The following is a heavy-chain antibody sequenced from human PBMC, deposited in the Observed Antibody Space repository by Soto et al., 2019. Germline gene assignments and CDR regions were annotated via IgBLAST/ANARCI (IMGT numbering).Heavy chain of an antibody. CDR3: ARGAIFGVVITLLDY. J-gene: IGHJ4*02. D-gene: IGHD3-3*01. Sequence: ASVKVSCKASGGTFSSYAISWVRQAPGQGLEWMGWISAYNGNTNYAQKLQGRVTMTTDTSTSTAYMELRSLRSDDTAVYYCARGAIFGVVITLLDYWGQGTLVTVSS. V-gene: IGHV1-18*01. CDR2: ISAYNGNT. CDR1: GGTFSSYA.